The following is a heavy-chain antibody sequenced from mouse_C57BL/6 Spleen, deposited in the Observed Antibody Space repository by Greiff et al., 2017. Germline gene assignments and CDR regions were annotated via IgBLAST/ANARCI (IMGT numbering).Heavy chain of an antibody. V-gene: IGHV1-50*01. D-gene: IGHD3-2*02. CDR1: GYTFTSYW. CDR3: ATSQATGCLFAY. J-gene: IGHJ3*01. Sequence: VQLQQPGAELVKPGASVKLSCKASGYTFTSYWMQWVKQRPGQGLEWIGEIDPSDSYTNYNQKFKGKATLTVDTSSSTAYMQLSSLTSEDSAVYYCATSQATGCLFAYCGQGTLVTVSA. CDR2: IDPSDSYT.